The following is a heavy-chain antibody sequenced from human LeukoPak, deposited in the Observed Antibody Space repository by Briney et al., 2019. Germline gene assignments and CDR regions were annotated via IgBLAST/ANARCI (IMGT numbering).Heavy chain of an antibody. J-gene: IGHJ4*02. CDR3: ASPGKEYQLLYNYFDY. CDR2: IIPIFGTA. D-gene: IGHD2-2*02. Sequence: SVKVSCKAFGGTFSSYAISWVRQAPGQGLEWMGGIIPIFGTANYAQKFQGRVTITADESTSTAYMELSSLRSEDTAVYYCASPGKEYQLLYNYFDYWGQGTLVTVSS. CDR1: GGTFSSYA. V-gene: IGHV1-69*01.